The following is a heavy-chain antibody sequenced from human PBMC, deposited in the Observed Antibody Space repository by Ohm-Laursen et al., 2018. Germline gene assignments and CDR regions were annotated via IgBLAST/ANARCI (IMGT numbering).Heavy chain of an antibody. D-gene: IGHD6-13*01. CDR2: ISSSSSYI. Sequence: SLRLSCAASGFTFSSYAMSWVRQAPGKGLEWVSSISSSSSYIYYADSVKGRFTISRDNAKNSLHLQMNSLRAEDTAVYYCARFNEIAAALKFDYWGQGTLVTVSS. V-gene: IGHV3-21*01. CDR3: ARFNEIAAALKFDY. J-gene: IGHJ4*02. CDR1: GFTFSSYA.